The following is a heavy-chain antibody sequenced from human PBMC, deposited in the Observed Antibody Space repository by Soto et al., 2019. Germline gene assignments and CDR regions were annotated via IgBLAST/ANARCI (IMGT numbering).Heavy chain of an antibody. CDR1: GGSISSYY. Sequence: SETLSLTCTVSGGSISSYYWSWVRQPPGKGLEWIGYICYSGSTNYNPSLKSRVTISVDTSKNQFSLKLSSVTAADTAVYYCASYSSSWTGVAYWGQGTLVTVSS. V-gene: IGHV4-59*01. CDR2: ICYSGST. CDR3: ASYSSSWTGVAY. D-gene: IGHD6-13*01. J-gene: IGHJ4*02.